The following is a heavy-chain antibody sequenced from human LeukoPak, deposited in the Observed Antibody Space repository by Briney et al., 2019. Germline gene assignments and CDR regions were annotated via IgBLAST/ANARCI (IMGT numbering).Heavy chain of an antibody. CDR1: GIIVTDNY. CDR2: IYSDGTT. V-gene: IGHV3-53*01. CDR3: AKTIGSGGDGGY. J-gene: IGHJ4*02. D-gene: IGHD6-19*01. Sequence: PGGSLRLSCAASGIIVTDNYMSWVRQAPGKGLEWVSIIYSDGTTYYRDSVKGRFTITRDNSKNTLYLQMNSLRAEDTAVYYCAKTIGSGGDGGYWGQGTLVTVSS.